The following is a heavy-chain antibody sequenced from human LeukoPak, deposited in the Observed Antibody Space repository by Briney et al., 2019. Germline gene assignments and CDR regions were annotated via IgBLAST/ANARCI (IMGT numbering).Heavy chain of an antibody. CDR1: GFTFSSYG. J-gene: IGHJ6*02. CDR2: ISYDGSNK. D-gene: IGHD2-2*01. Sequence: GRSLRLSCAASGFTFSSYGMHWVRQAPGKGLEWVAVISYDGSNKYYADSVKGRFTISRDNSKNTLYLQMNSLRAEDTAVYYCAKEVVVPAAACYYYYYGMDVWGQGTTVTVSS. CDR3: AKEVVVPAAACYYYYYGMDV. V-gene: IGHV3-30*18.